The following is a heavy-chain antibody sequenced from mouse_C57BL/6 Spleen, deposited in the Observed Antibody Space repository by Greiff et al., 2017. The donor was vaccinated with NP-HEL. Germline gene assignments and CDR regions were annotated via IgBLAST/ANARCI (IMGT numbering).Heavy chain of an antibody. CDR3: AREDDYGVDY. CDR1: GYTFTSYW. D-gene: IGHD2-4*01. V-gene: IGHV1-64*01. Sequence: QVQLQQPVAELVKPGASVKLSCKASGYTFTSYWMHWVKQRPGQGLEWIGMIHPNSGSTNYNEKFKSKATLTVDKSSSTAYMQLSSLTSEDSAVYYCAREDDYGVDYWGQGTTLTVSS. CDR2: IHPNSGST. J-gene: IGHJ2*01.